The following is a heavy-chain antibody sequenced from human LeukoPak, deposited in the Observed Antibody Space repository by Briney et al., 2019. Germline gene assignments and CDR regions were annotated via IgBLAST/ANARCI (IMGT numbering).Heavy chain of an antibody. CDR1: GFTFSSYS. Sequence: GGSLRLSCAASGFTFSSYSMIWVRQTPGKGLEWLSYISTRDNTIQYADSVKGRFTISRDNANNSVFLQMNNLRAEDSAIYYCARGARWAYYFDYWGQGSLVTVSS. CDR2: ISTRDNTI. D-gene: IGHD4-23*01. J-gene: IGHJ4*02. V-gene: IGHV3-48*04. CDR3: ARGARWAYYFDY.